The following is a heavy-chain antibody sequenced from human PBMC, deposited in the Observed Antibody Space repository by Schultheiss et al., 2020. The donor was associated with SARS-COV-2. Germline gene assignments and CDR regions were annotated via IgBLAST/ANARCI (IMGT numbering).Heavy chain of an antibody. CDR2: INPNSGGT. CDR1: GYTFTGYY. Sequence: GESLKISCKASGYTFTGYYMHWVRQAPGQGLEWMGWINPNSGGTNYAQKFQGRVTMTTDTSTSTAYMELSSLRSDDTAVYYCARAGLRWVLAYWGQGTLVTVSS. J-gene: IGHJ4*02. V-gene: IGHV1-2*02. CDR3: ARAGLRWVLAY. D-gene: IGHD4-23*01.